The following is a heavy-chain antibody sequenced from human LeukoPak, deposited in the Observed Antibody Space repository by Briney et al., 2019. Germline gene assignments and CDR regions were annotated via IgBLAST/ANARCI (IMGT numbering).Heavy chain of an antibody. J-gene: IGHJ6*02. CDR3: ARGGEQLAAYYYYGMDV. D-gene: IGHD6-6*01. V-gene: IGHV3-11*04. Sequence: GGSLRLSCAASGFTFRDPAMSWVRQAPGKGLEWVSLISFSGDNTYYADSVKGRFTISRDNAKNSLYLQMNSLRAEDTAVYYCARGGEQLAAYYYYGMDVWGQGTTVTVSS. CDR2: ISFSGDNT. CDR1: GFTFRDPA.